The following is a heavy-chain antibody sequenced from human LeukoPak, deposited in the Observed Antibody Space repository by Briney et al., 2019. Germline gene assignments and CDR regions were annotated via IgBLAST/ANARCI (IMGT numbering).Heavy chain of an antibody. CDR3: ARVSSGGYFGYYYYYMDV. J-gene: IGHJ6*03. CDR2: INSDGSST. V-gene: IGHV3-74*01. CDR1: GFTFSNYW. Sequence: GGSLRLSCAASGFTFSNYWMHWVRQAPGKGLVWVSRINSDGSSTSYADSVKGRFTISRDNAKNTLYLQMNSLRAEDTAVYYCARVSSGGYFGYYYYYMDVWGKGTTVTVSS. D-gene: IGHD1-26*01.